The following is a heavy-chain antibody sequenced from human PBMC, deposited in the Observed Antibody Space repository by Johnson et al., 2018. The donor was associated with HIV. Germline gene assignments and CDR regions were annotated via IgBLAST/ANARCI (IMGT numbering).Heavy chain of an antibody. J-gene: IGHJ3*02. CDR2: ISYDGIKT. CDR1: GIIFSHYG. Sequence: QVQLVESGGGVVQPGRSLRLSCTVSGIIFSHYGMHWVRQAPGKGLEWVALISYDGIKTYYVDSVKGRFTISRDNAKNSLYLQMNSLRTEDTAFYYCAKDTRYYDSSGYPTEAFDIWGQGTMVTVSS. CDR3: AKDTRYYDSSGYPTEAFDI. V-gene: IGHV3-30*18. D-gene: IGHD3-22*01.